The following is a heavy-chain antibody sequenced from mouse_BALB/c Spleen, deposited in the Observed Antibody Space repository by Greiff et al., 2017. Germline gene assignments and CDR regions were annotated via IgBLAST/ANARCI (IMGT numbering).Heavy chain of an antibody. J-gene: IGHJ3*01. CDR1: GFSLSRYS. CDR3: AREGVITTATGFAY. V-gene: IGHV2-6-4*01. D-gene: IGHD1-2*01. CDR2: IWGGGST. Sequence: VQVVESGPGLVAPSQSLSITCTVSGFSLSRYSVHWVRQPPGKGLEWLGMIWGGGSTDYNSALKSRLSISKDNSKSQVFLKMNSLQTDDTAMYYCAREGVITTATGFAYWGQGTLVTVSA.